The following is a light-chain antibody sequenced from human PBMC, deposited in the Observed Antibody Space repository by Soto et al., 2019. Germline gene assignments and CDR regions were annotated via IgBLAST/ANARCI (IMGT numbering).Light chain of an antibody. J-gene: IGKJ1*01. Sequence: EVVLTQSPVTLSLSPGERTTLSCRASQSVSNNYLAWYKQKPGQAPSLLIYGASNRATGIPDRFSGSGSGTDFTLTISRLEPEDFAVYYCQQYGSSGTFGQGTKVDIK. CDR1: QSVSNNY. CDR3: QQYGSSGT. CDR2: GAS. V-gene: IGKV3-20*01.